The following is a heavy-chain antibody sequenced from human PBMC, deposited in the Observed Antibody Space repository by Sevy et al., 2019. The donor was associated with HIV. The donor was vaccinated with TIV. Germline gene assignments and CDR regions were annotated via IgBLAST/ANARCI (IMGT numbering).Heavy chain of an antibody. Sequence: ASVKVSCKASGYTFTSYYIHWVRQAPGQGLEWMGLINPSGGSKSYAQTFQGRVTMTRDTSTNTVYIELSSLRSEDTAVYYCARVYYYDYSGPGYWGQGTLVTVSS. CDR3: ARVYYYDYSGPGY. CDR1: GYTFTSYY. CDR2: INPSGGSK. V-gene: IGHV1-46*01. J-gene: IGHJ4*02. D-gene: IGHD3-22*01.